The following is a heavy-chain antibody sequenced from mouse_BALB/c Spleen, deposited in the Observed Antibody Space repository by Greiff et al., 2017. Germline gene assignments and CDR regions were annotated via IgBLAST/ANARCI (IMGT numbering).Heavy chain of an antibody. D-gene: IGHD2-3*01. CDR2: IYPGSGST. V-gene: IGHV1-55*01. J-gene: IGHJ2*01. Sequence: QVQLQQPGAELVKPGTSVKLSCKASGYNFTSYWINWVKLRPGQGLEWIGDIYPGSGSTNYNEKFKSKATLTVDTSSSTAYMQLSSLASEDSALYYCARYGGWLLPYYFDYWGQGTTLTVSS. CDR1: GYNFTSYW. CDR3: ARYGGWLLPYYFDY.